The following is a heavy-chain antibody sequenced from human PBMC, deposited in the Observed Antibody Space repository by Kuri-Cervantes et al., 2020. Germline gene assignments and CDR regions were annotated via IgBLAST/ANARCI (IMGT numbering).Heavy chain of an antibody. CDR2: INPNSGGT. CDR3: ARDPTDIVVVPAAIYYMDV. CDR1: GGTFSSYA. D-gene: IGHD2-2*01. J-gene: IGHJ6*03. Sequence: ASVKVSCKASGGTFSSYAISWVRQAPGQGLEWMGWINPNSGGTNYAQKFQGRVTMTRDTSISTAYMELSRLRSDDTAVYYCARDPTDIVVVPAAIYYMDVWGKGTTVTVSS. V-gene: IGHV1-2*02.